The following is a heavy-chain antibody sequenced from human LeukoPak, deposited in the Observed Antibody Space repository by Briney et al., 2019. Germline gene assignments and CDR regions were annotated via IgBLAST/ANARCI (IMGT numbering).Heavy chain of an antibody. J-gene: IGHJ6*03. CDR2: INTNTGNP. CDR1: GYTFTNYA. V-gene: IGHV7-4-1*02. Sequence: ASVKVSCKASGYTFTNYAMNWVRQAPGQGLEWMGWINTNTGNPTYAQGFTGRFVFSLDTSVSTAYLQISSLKAEDTAVYYCARVHYDSSGYSSYYYYYMDVWGKGTTVTVSS. CDR3: ARVHYDSSGYSSYYYYYMDV. D-gene: IGHD3-22*01.